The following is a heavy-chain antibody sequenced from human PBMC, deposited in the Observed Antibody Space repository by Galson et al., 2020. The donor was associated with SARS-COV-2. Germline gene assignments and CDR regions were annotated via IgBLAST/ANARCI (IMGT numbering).Heavy chain of an antibody. D-gene: IGHD2-2*01. J-gene: IGHJ5*02. CDR3: ARRALGYCSSTSCQTAFDP. V-gene: IGHV4-59*08. Sequence: SETLSLTCTVSGGSISSYYWSWIRQPPGKGLEWIGYIYYSGSTNYNPSLKSRVTISVDTSKNQFSLKLSSVTAADTAVYYCARRALGYCSSTSCQTAFDPWGQGTLVTVSS. CDR1: GGSISSYY. CDR2: IYYSGST.